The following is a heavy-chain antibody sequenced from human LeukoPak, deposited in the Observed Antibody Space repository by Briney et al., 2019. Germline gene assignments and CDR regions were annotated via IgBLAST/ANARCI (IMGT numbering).Heavy chain of an antibody. CDR1: GFTFSRYS. Sequence: GGSLRLSCAASGFTFSRYSMNWVRQAPGKGLEWVSSISSSSSYIYYADSVKGRFTISRDNAKNSLYLQMNSLRAEDTAVYYCARLVGAFFDYWGQGTLVTVSS. J-gene: IGHJ4*02. CDR2: ISSSSSYI. V-gene: IGHV3-21*01. D-gene: IGHD1-26*01. CDR3: ARLVGAFFDY.